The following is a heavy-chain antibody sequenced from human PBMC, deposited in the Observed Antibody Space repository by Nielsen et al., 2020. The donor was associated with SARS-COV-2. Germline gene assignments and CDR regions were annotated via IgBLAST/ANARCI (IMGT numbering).Heavy chain of an antibody. D-gene: IGHD4-17*01. J-gene: IGHJ4*02. CDR2: IYYSGST. Sequence: SETLSLTCTVSGGSISSSSYYWGWIRQPPGKGLEWIGSIYYSGSTYYNPSLKSRVTISVDTSKNQFSLKLSSVTAADTAVYYCARLSATVTTFDYWGQGTLVTVSS. CDR1: GGSISSSSYY. V-gene: IGHV4-39*01. CDR3: ARLSATVTTFDY.